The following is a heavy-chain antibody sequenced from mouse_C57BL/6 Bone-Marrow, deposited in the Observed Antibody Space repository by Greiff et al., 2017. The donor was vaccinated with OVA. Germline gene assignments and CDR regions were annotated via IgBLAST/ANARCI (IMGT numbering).Heavy chain of an antibody. CDR1: GYTFTSYG. CDR3: ARARLRRGGYFDY. J-gene: IGHJ2*01. CDR2: IYPRSGNT. D-gene: IGHD2-4*01. V-gene: IGHV1-81*01. Sequence: VKVVESGAELARPGASVKLSCKASGYTFTSYGISWVKQRTGQGLEWIGEIYPRSGNTYYNEKFKGKATLTADKSSSTAYMELRSLTSEDSAVYFCARARLRRGGYFDYWGQGTTLTVSS.